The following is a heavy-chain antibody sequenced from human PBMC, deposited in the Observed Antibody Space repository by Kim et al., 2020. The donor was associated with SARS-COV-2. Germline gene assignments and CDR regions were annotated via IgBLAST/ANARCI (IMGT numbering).Heavy chain of an antibody. D-gene: IGHD2-8*02. CDR3: TRVIWSPHYYFYGMDV. Sequence: GGSLRLSCTASGFTFGDYAMSWFRQAPGKGLEWVGFIRSKAYGGKAEYAASVKGRFTISRDESKSIAYLQMHSLKTEDTAVYYCTRVIWSPHYYFYGMDVWGQGTTVTVSS. J-gene: IGHJ6*02. V-gene: IGHV3-49*03. CDR1: GFTFGDYA. CDR2: IRSKAYGGKA.